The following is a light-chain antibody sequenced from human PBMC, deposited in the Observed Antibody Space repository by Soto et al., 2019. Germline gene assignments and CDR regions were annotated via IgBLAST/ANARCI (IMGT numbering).Light chain of an antibody. CDR1: SSEVGSYNL. Sequence: QSALTQPASVSGSPGQSITISCTGTSSEVGSYNLVSWYQQHPGKAPKLMIYEVSKRPSGVSNRFSGSKSGNTASLTISGLQAEDEADYSCCSYAGSSTYVFGTGTKVTV. CDR3: CSYAGSSTYV. J-gene: IGLJ1*01. CDR2: EVS. V-gene: IGLV2-23*02.